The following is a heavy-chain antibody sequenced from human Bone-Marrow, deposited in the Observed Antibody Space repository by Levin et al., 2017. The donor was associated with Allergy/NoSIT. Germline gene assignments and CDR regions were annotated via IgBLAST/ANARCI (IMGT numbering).Heavy chain of an antibody. CDR2: IWYDGSNK. Sequence: GGSLRLSCAASGFTFSSYGMHWVRQAPGKGLEWVAVIWYDGSNKYYADSVKGRFTISRDNSKNTLYLQMNSLRAEDTAVYYCARTTVVTQGYFDYWGQGTLVTVSS. V-gene: IGHV3-33*01. J-gene: IGHJ4*02. CDR1: GFTFSSYG. CDR3: ARTTVVTQGYFDY. D-gene: IGHD4-23*01.